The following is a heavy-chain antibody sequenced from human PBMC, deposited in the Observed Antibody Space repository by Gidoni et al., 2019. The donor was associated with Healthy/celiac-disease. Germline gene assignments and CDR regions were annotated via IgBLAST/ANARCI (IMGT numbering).Heavy chain of an antibody. CDR3: ARIPIPAAIVVVPAASYGMDV. D-gene: IGHD2-2*01. Sequence: QAPGKGLEWVANIKQDGREKYYVDSVKGRFTISRDNDKNSLYLQMNSLRAEDTAVYYCARIPIPAAIVVVPAASYGMDVWGQGTTVTVSS. CDR2: IKQDGREK. V-gene: IGHV3-7*03. J-gene: IGHJ6*02.